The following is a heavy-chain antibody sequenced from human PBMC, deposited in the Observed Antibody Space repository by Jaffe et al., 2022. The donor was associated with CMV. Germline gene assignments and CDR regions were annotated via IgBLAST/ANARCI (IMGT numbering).Heavy chain of an antibody. CDR3: AKDLSPFSGSWYYFDY. V-gene: IGHV3-23*01. D-gene: IGHD6-13*01. J-gene: IGHJ4*02. Sequence: EVQLLESGGGLVQPGGSLRLSCAASGFTFSSYAMSWVRQAPGKGLEWVSSISSSGGATYYADSVKGRFTISRDNSKNTMYLQMSGLRAEDTAVYYCAKDLSPFSGSWYYFDYWGQGALVTVSS. CDR1: GFTFSSYA. CDR2: ISSSGGAT.